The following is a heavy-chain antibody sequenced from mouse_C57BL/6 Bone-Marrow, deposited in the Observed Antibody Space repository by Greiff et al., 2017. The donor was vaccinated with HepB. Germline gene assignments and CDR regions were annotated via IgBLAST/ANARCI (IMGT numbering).Heavy chain of an antibody. V-gene: IGHV1-81*01. CDR2: IYPRSGNT. Sequence: VQGVESGAELARPGASVKLSCKASGYTFTSYGISWVKQSTGQGLEWIGEIYPRSGNTYYNEKFKGKATLTADKSSSTAYMELRSLTSEDSAVYFCARGRVYSDYWGQGTTLTVSS. J-gene: IGHJ2*01. CDR3: ARGRVYSDY. CDR1: GYTFTSYG.